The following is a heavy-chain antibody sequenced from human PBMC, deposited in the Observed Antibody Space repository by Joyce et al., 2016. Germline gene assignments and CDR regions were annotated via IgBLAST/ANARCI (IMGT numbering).Heavy chain of an antibody. J-gene: IGHJ4*02. CDR3: ARDLTGSGWYYFDH. D-gene: IGHD6-19*01. Sequence: VHLVQSGAEVKEPGASVKVSCKASGYTFTGFYVHWGRPAPGQGLEWSGMYNTMNGGTTYPQKFQGRVTLTRDTAANTHYMELTSLTSYDTAVFYCARDLTGSGWYYFDHWGQGTLVNVSS. V-gene: IGHV1-46*03. CDR1: GYTFTGFY. CDR2: YNTMNGGT.